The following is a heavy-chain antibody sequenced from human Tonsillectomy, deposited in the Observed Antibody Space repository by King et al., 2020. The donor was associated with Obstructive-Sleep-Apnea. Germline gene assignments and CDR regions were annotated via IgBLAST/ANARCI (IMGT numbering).Heavy chain of an antibody. Sequence: QLVQSGAEVKKPGASVKVSCKAAEYTFTDYYIHWVRQAPGQGLEWMGWINPNSGGTHYAQKFQGWVTMTRDTSINTAYMELSRLTFDDTAVYYCARELSSRLYEKGLDVWGQGTTVTVSS. CDR2: INPNSGGT. CDR3: ARELSSRLYEKGLDV. J-gene: IGHJ6*02. D-gene: IGHD6-13*01. V-gene: IGHV1-2*04. CDR1: EYTFTDYY.